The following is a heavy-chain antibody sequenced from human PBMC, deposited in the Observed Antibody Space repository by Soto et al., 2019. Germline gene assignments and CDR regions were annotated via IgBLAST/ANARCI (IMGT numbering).Heavy chain of an antibody. V-gene: IGHV3-48*01. J-gene: IGHJ3*02. D-gene: IGHD2-2*01. CDR2: ISSSGSPI. CDR3: ARMPSGYCSSLGCDAFDI. Sequence: EVQLVESGGGLVQPGGSLRLSCAASGFTFNSYTLNWVRRAPGKGLVWVAYISSSGSPIHYADSVKGRFTISRDNAKNSLYLQMNSLRAEHTAVYYCARMPSGYCSSLGCDAFDIWGQGTMVTVSS. CDR1: GFTFNSYT.